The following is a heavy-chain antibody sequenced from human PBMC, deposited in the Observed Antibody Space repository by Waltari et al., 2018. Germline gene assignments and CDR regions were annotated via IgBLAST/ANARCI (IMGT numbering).Heavy chain of an antibody. CDR2: IYHSGST. V-gene: IGHV4-38-2*02. Sequence: QVQLQESGPGLVKPSETLSLTCTVSGYSISRGFYWAWIPQPPGKGLEWVGSIYHSGSTYYNPSLKSRVTISVDTSKNQFSLKVSSVTAADTAVYYCARRGSSSWYFDYWGQGTLVTVSS. D-gene: IGHD6-13*01. CDR3: ARRGSSSWYFDY. CDR1: GYSISRGFY. J-gene: IGHJ4*02.